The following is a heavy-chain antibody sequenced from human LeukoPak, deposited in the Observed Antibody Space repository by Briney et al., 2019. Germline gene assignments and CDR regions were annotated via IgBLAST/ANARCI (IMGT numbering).Heavy chain of an antibody. CDR1: GFTFSNAY. V-gene: IGHV3-30*03. Sequence: GGSLRLSCAASGFTFSNAYMNWVRQAPGKGLEWVAVISYDGSNKYYADSVKGRFTISRDNSKNTLYLQMNSLRAEDTAVYYCARSVAPPKYYDFWSGYYTGAAFDIWGQGTMVTVSS. D-gene: IGHD3-3*01. CDR2: ISYDGSNK. J-gene: IGHJ3*02. CDR3: ARSVAPPKYYDFWSGYYTGAAFDI.